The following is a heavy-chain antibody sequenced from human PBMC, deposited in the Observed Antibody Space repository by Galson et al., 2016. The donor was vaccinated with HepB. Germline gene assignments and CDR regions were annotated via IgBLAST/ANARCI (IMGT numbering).Heavy chain of an antibody. CDR1: GLTFSDRT. J-gene: IGHJ6*02. CDR3: ASARHRYYYGMDV. V-gene: IGHV3-21*04. Sequence: SLRLSCAASGLTFSDRTMNWVRQAPGKGLEWVSSITSSSSHLYYADSVKGRFTISRDNAKNSLYLQMNTLRPEDTAVYYCASARHRYYYGMDVWGQGTTVTVSS. CDR2: ITSSSSHL.